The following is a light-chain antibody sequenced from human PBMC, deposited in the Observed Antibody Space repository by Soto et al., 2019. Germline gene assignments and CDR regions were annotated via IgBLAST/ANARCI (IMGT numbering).Light chain of an antibody. Sequence: EIVMTQSPATLSASPGERATLSCRASQSINNNLAWYQQKRGQGPRLLIYGASSRATGTPARFSGSGSGTGFTLTISSLQSEDFAIYYCQQYNDWPLTFGGGTKVEIK. CDR1: QSINNN. CDR2: GAS. CDR3: QQYNDWPLT. V-gene: IGKV3-15*01. J-gene: IGKJ4*01.